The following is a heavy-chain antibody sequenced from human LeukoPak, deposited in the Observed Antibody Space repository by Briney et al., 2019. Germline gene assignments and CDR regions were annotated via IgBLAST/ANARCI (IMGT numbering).Heavy chain of an antibody. CDR2: IIPIFGTA. J-gene: IGHJ4*02. CDR1: GGTFSSYA. D-gene: IGHD1-26*01. CDR3: ARLSGCYYGFYYFDY. V-gene: IGHV1-69*13. Sequence: ASVKVSCKASGGTFSSYAISWVRQAPGQGLEWMGGIIPIFGTANYAQKFQGRVTITADESTSTAYMELSSLRSEDTAVYYCARLSGCYYGFYYFDYWGQGTLVTVSS.